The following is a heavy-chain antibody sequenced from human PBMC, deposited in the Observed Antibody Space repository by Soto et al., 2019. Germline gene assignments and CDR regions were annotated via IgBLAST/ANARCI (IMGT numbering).Heavy chain of an antibody. V-gene: IGHV4-4*07. CDR1: GGSISSYY. D-gene: IGHD3-9*01. J-gene: IGHJ4*02. CDR2: IYTSGST. Sequence: WETLSLTCTVSGGSISSYYWSWIRQPAGKGLEWIGRIYTSGSTNYNPSLKSRVTMSVDTSKNQFSLKLSSVTAADTAVYYCASCPKLRYFDWFFDYWGQGTLVTVSS. CDR3: ASCPKLRYFDWFFDY.